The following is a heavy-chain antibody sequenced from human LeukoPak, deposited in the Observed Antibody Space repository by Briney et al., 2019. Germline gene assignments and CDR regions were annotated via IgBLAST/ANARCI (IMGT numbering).Heavy chain of an antibody. CDR3: ARVPITMVRGVLYYFDY. CDR1: GFTFSIYS. Sequence: GGSLRLSCAASGFTFSIYSMNWVRQAPGKGLEWVSYISSSSSTIYYADSVKGRFTISRDNAKNSLYLQMNSLRDEDTAVYYCARVPITMVRGVLYYFDYWGQGTLVTVSS. D-gene: IGHD3-10*01. V-gene: IGHV3-48*02. CDR2: ISSSSSTI. J-gene: IGHJ4*02.